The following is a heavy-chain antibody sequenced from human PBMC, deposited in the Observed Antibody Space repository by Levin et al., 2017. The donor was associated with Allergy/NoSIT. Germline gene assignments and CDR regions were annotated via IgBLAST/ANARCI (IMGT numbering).Heavy chain of an antibody. CDR3: AKSGHCSPKCQAFDR. D-gene: IGHD2-15*01. J-gene: IGHJ3*01. Sequence: GGSLRLSCAASGFTFSSSAMNWVRQAPGKGLEWVSTIGNSGSDTYYADSMKGRFTISRDNSGNTLYLQMNSLRADDTAVYYCAKSGHCSPKCQAFDRWGQGTMVTVSS. CDR2: IGNSGSDT. CDR1: GFTFSSSA. V-gene: IGHV3-23*01.